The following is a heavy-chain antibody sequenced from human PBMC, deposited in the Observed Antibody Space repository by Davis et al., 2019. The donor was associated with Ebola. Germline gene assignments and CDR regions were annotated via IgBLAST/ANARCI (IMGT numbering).Heavy chain of an antibody. CDR2: FESEDGET. J-gene: IGHJ5*02. D-gene: IGHD2-15*01. CDR3: TTLQEGYRSGGSHYRGRWFDP. CDR1: GYTLSELS. V-gene: IGHV1-24*01. Sequence: ASVKVSCKVSGYTLSELSIHWVRQAPGKGLEWMGGFESEDGETTYAQEFQGRLTLTEDTSTDPAYMELSSLRSEDTAVYYCTTLQEGYRSGGSHYRGRWFDPWGQGTLVTVSS.